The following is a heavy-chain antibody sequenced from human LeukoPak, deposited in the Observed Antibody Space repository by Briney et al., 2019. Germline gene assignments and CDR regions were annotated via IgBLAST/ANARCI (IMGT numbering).Heavy chain of an antibody. V-gene: IGHV5-51*01. J-gene: IGHJ5*02. CDR1: GFSFSSYW. Sequence: GESLKISCKTSGFSFSSYWIAWVRQMPGKGLEWIGMIYPGDSDTTYSPSSQGQVIISADTSISTAYLQSTRLQASDTAIHYCARHPPYVSSSAFFDPWGQGTLVTVAS. D-gene: IGHD3-10*02. CDR2: IYPGDSDT. CDR3: ARHPPYVSSSAFFDP.